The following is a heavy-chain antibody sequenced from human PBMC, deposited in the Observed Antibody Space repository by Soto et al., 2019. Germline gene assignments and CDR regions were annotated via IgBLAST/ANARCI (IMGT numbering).Heavy chain of an antibody. J-gene: IGHJ4*02. CDR2: LNADESTI. CDR1: GFAFSGYC. D-gene: IGHD3-10*01. V-gene: IGHV3-74*01. Sequence: GGSLRLSCAGSGFAFSGYCMHWVRQAPGKGLVWVSRLNADESTINYADSVKGRFTVSRDNAKNMLYLQMDSLRAEDTAVYYCFLVNRTSGFDYWGQGTLVTVSS. CDR3: FLVNRTSGFDY.